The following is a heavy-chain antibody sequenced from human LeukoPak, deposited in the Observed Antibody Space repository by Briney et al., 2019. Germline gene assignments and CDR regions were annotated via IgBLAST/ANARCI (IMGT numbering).Heavy chain of an antibody. CDR2: INHSGST. J-gene: IGHJ4*02. CDR3: ARWRPGQPTLGY. D-gene: IGHD3-10*01. V-gene: IGHV4-34*01. CDR1: GGSFSGYY. Sequence: PSETLSLTCAVYGGSFSGYYWSWIRQPPGKGLEWIGEINHSGSTNYNPSLKSRVTISVDTSKNQFSLKLSSVTAADTAVYYCARWRPGQPTLGYWGQGTLVTVSS.